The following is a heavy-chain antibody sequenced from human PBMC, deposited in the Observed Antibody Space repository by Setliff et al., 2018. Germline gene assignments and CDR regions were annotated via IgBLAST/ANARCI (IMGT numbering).Heavy chain of an antibody. D-gene: IGHD3-3*01. CDR3: ARMSGFQYIDV. J-gene: IGHJ6*03. Sequence: SETLSLTCTVSGGSISGYYWNWLRQPAGKELEWIGQIYTSWSTNYNPSLKSRVTISLDTSKNQFSLSLTSVTAEDTAVYYCARMSGFQYIDVWDKGTTVTVSS. CDR1: GGSISGYY. V-gene: IGHV4-4*07. CDR2: IYTSWST.